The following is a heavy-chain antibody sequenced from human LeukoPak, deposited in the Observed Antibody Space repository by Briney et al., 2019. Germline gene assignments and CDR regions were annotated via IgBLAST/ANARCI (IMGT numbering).Heavy chain of an antibody. V-gene: IGHV3-66*01. D-gene: IGHD6-19*01. J-gene: IGHJ1*01. CDR3: ARDQPYSSGWILFQH. CDR1: GFTVSSNY. Sequence: PGGSLTLSCAASGFTVSSNYMSWVRQAPGKGLEWVSVIYSGGSTYYADSVKGRFTISRDNSKNTLYLQMNSLRAEDTAVYYCARDQPYSSGWILFQHWGQGTLVTVSS. CDR2: IYSGGST.